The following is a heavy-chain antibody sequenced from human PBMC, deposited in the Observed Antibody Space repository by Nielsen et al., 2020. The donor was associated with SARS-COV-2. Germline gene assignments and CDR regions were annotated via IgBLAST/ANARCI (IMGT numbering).Heavy chain of an antibody. J-gene: IGHJ6*02. CDR1: GYTFTNYG. D-gene: IGHD3-3*01. V-gene: IGHV1-2*04. Sequence: ASVKVSCKASGYTFTNYGISWVRQAPGQGLEWMGWINPNSGGTNYAQKFQGWVTMTRDTSISTAYMELSRLRSDDTAVYYCARAWMGDFWSGVTGYYYYYGMDVWGQGATVTVSS. CDR3: ARAWMGDFWSGVTGYYYYYGMDV. CDR2: INPNSGGT.